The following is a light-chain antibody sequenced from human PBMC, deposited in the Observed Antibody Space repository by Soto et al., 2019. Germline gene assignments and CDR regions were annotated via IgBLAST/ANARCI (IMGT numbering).Light chain of an antibody. CDR1: QTISSW. CDR2: KAS. CDR3: QQYNTYST. V-gene: IGKV1-5*03. J-gene: IGKJ5*01. Sequence: DIQMTQSPSTLSGYVGDRVTITCRASQTISSWLAWYQQKPGKAPKLLIYKASTLKSGVPSRFSGGGSGTEFTLTISSLQPDDFATYYCQQYNTYSTFGQGTRLEIK.